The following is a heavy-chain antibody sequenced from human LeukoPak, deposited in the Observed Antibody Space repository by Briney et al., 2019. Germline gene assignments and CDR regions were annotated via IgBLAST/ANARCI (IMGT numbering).Heavy chain of an antibody. CDR2: IYYSGST. V-gene: IGHV4-59*01. J-gene: IGHJ4*02. CDR3: ARENIVAPPDY. CDR1: GGSISSYY. D-gene: IGHD3-22*01. Sequence: SETLSLTCTVSGGSISSYYWSWIRQPPGKGLEWIGYIYYSGSTNYNPSLKSRVTISVDTSKNQFSLKLSSVTAADTAVYYCARENIVAPPDYWGQGTLVTVSS.